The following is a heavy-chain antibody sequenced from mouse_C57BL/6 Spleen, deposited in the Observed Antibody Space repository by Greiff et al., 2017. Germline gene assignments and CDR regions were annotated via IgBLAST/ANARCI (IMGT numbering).Heavy chain of an antibody. CDR1: GYTFTDYE. D-gene: IGHD2-3*01. CDR3: TRDGYSRFDY. V-gene: IGHV1-15*01. J-gene: IGHJ2*01. CDR2: IDPETGGT. Sequence: QVQLQQSGAELVRPGASVTLSCKASGYTFTDYEMHWVKQTPVHGLEWIGAIDPETGGTAYNQKFKGKAILTADKSSSTAYMKLRSLTSEDSAVYYCTRDGYSRFDYWGQGTTLTVSS.